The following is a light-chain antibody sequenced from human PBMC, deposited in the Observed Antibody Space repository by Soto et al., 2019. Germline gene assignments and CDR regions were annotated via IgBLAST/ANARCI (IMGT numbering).Light chain of an antibody. CDR1: QSVSSN. J-gene: IGKJ5*01. CDR2: GAS. Sequence: EIVLKQTPATLSVSPGESATLSCRASQSVSSNLAWYQQKPGQAPRLLIYGASTRATGFPARFSGSGSGTEFTLTISSLQSEDFAVYYCQHCNNWPITFGQGTRLEIK. V-gene: IGKV3-15*01. CDR3: QHCNNWPIT.